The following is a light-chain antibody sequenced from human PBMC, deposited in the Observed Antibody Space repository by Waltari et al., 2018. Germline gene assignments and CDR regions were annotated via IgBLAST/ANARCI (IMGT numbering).Light chain of an antibody. Sequence: QSALTQPASVSGSPGQSITISCTGTSSDVGGYNHGSWYQQHPGKAPKLMIYDVSNRPSGVSNRFSGSKSGNTASLTISGLQAEDEADYYCSSYTSSSTRVFGTGTKVTVL. CDR1: SSDVGGYNH. CDR3: SSYTSSSTRV. J-gene: IGLJ1*01. CDR2: DVS. V-gene: IGLV2-14*01.